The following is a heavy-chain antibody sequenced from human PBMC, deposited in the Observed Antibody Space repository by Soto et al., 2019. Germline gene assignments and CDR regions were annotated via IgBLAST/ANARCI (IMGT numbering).Heavy chain of an antibody. D-gene: IGHD3-3*01. J-gene: IGHJ6*02. CDR1: GGTFSSYA. V-gene: IGHV1-69*13. Sequence: SVKVSCKASGGTFSSYAISWVRQAPGQGLEWMGGIIPIFGTANYAQKLQGRVTITADESTSTAYMELSSLRSEDTAVYYCARVERFLESYYYYGMDVWGQGTTVTVSS. CDR3: ARVERFLESYYYYGMDV. CDR2: IIPIFGTA.